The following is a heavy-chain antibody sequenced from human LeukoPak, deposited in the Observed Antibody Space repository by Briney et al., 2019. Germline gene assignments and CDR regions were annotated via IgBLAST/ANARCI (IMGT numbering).Heavy chain of an antibody. V-gene: IGHV1-8*01. J-gene: IGHJ4*02. CDR1: GYTFTSYD. D-gene: IGHD1-26*01. Sequence: ASVKVSCKASGYTFTSYDINWVRQATGQGLEWMGWMNPYSGNTGYAQKFQGRVTMTRNTSISTAYMELSSLRSEDTAVYYCARSRSYFGPLRRSTQKPENLEFDYWGQGTLVTVSS. CDR2: MNPYSGNT. CDR3: ARSRSYFGPLRRSTQKPENLEFDY.